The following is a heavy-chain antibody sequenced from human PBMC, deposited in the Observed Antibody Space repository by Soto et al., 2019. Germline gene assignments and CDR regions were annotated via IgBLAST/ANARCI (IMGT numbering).Heavy chain of an antibody. J-gene: IGHJ4*02. CDR1: GYTLTSYH. CDR2: INPSLGRA. CDR3: ARAPYSSTSFFFDY. D-gene: IGHD6-6*01. Sequence: QVQVVQSGAEVRKPGASVKISCKTSGYTLTSYHLHWVRQAPGQGLVWVGIINPSLGRANYAQKFLDRVAMTWDTSTATFYMELTSLRSDDTAVYYCARAPYSSTSFFFDYWGQGTLVTVTS. V-gene: IGHV1-46*01.